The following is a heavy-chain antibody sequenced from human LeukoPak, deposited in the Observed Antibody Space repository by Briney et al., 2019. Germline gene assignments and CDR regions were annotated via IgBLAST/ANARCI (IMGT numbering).Heavy chain of an antibody. J-gene: IGHJ6*03. Sequence: KPSETLSLTCAVYGGSFSGYYWSWIRQPPGKGLEWIGEINHSGSTNYNPSLKSRVTISVDTSKNQFSLKLSSVTAADTAVYYCARVGYGDYAFRYYYYYMDVWGKGTTVTVSS. V-gene: IGHV4-34*01. D-gene: IGHD4-17*01. CDR3: ARVGYGDYAFRYYYYYMDV. CDR1: GGSFSGYY. CDR2: INHSGST.